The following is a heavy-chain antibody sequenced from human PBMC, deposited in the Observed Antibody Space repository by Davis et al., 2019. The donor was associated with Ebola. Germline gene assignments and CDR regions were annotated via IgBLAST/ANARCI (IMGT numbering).Heavy chain of an antibody. V-gene: IGHV3-48*03. J-gene: IGHJ4*02. CDR2: ISSSGSTI. D-gene: IGHD6-19*01. Sequence: PGGSLRLSCAASGFTFSSYEMNWVRQAPGKGLEWVSYISSSGSTIYYADSVKGRFTISRDNAKNSLYLQMNSLRAEDTAVYYCARTVAGTGPPRYFDYWGQGTLVTVSS. CDR3: ARTVAGTGPPRYFDY. CDR1: GFTFSSYE.